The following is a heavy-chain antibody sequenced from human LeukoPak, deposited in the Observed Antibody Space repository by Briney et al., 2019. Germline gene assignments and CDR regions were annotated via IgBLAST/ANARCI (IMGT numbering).Heavy chain of an antibody. CDR2: ISLSGRT. CDR3: SRESGAFSPFGY. CDR1: GGSISSYY. J-gene: IGHJ4*02. Sequence: SETLSLTCTVSGGSISSYYWSWVRQSPGQGLEWIGEISLSGRTNYNPSLQSRVTMSLDESKNQLSLDLASVTAADTAVYYCSRESGAFSPFGYWGQGTLVTVHS. V-gene: IGHV4-4*02. D-gene: IGHD1-26*01.